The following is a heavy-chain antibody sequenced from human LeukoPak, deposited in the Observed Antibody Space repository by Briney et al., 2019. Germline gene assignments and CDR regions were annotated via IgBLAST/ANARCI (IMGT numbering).Heavy chain of an antibody. CDR1: GFXFSSYG. CDR2: ISYDGSNK. Sequence: PGGSLRLSCAASGFXFSSYGIEWVRQAPGKGLEWVAFISYDGSNKYYADSVKGRFTVSRDNSKHTLFLQMNSLRPEDTAVYYCAKDDCGTTTCHGSWGQGTLVTVSS. V-gene: IGHV3-30*18. D-gene: IGHD1-7*01. CDR3: AKDDCGTTTCHGS. J-gene: IGHJ5*02.